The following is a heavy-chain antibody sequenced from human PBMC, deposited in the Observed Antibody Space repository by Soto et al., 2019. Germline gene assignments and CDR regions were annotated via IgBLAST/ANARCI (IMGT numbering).Heavy chain of an antibody. D-gene: IGHD3-22*01. CDR2: INPNSGGT. CDR1: GYTFTGYY. CDR3: ARRKGDYFDSSAYHYYFDY. V-gene: IGHV1-2*02. J-gene: IGHJ4*02. Sequence: GPSVKVSCKASGYTFTGYYMHWVRQAPGQGLEWMGWINPNSGGTKSAQKFQGRVTMTRDTSISTAHMELSRLRSDDTAVYYCARRKGDYFDSSAYHYYFDYCGQGTLVTVS.